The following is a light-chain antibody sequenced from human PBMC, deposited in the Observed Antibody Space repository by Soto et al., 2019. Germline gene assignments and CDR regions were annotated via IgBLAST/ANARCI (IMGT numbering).Light chain of an antibody. CDR3: AAWDDSLNGWV. CDR1: SSNIGSNT. J-gene: IGLJ3*02. V-gene: IGLV1-44*01. CDR2: SNN. Sequence: QSVLTQPPSASGTPGQRVTISCSGSSSNIGSNTVNWYQQLPGTAPKLLIYSNNQRPSGVPDRFSGSKSGTSASLAISGLQSGDEADYYCAAWDDSLNGWVFXGGTQMTVL.